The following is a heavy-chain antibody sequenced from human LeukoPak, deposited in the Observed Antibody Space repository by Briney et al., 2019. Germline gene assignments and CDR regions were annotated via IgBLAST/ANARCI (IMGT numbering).Heavy chain of an antibody. V-gene: IGHV3-23*01. D-gene: IGHD2/OR15-2a*01. CDR2: ISGEGVTI. J-gene: IGHJ4*02. CDR3: GPREDSTTNAYDY. CDR1: GFTFSSYA. Sequence: GGSLRLSCAASGFTFSSYAMSWVRQAPGKGLEWVSAISGEGVTIYYADSVKGRFTISRDNSKNTLYLQMNSPTAEDTAVYYCGPREDSTTNAYDYWGQGTLVTVSS.